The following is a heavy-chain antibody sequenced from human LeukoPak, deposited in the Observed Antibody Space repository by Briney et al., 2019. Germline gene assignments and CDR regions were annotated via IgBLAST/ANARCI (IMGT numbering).Heavy chain of an antibody. CDR2: IKRDGSER. D-gene: IGHD1-1*01. J-gene: IGHJ4*02. CDR3: ARTTSFMFYY. CDR1: GFTFGNYW. V-gene: IGHV3-7*03. Sequence: GGSLRLSCAVSGFTFGNYWMSWVRQTPGQGPERVANIKRDGSERYYVDSVKGRFTISRDNAKGSVFLEMSSLRVEDTAVYYCARTTSFMFYYWGQGTLVTVSS.